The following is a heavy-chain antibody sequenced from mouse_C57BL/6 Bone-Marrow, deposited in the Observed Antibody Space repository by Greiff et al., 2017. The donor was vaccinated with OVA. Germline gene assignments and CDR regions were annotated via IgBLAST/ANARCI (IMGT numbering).Heavy chain of an antibody. V-gene: IGHV1-66*01. CDR1: GYSFTSYY. J-gene: IGHJ3*01. Sequence: QVHVKQSGPELVKPGASVKISCKASGYSFTSYYIHWVKQRPGQGLEWIGWIYPGSGNTKYNEKFKGKATLTADTSSSTAYMQLSSLTSEDSAVYYCAREDMDYSNSAWFAYWGQGTLVTVSA. CDR2: IYPGSGNT. CDR3: AREDMDYSNSAWFAY. D-gene: IGHD2-5*01.